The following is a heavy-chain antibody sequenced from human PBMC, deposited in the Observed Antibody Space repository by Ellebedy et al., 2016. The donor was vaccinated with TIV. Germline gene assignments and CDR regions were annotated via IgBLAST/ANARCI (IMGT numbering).Heavy chain of an antibody. Sequence: PGGSLRLSCAASGFTFNNYGMNWVRQAPGKGVEWVSAISGSGGSTYYADSVKGRFTISRDNSKNTLYLQLNSLRPEDTAVYHCAKVGNQYSSSWYMWYFDLWGRGTLVTVPS. J-gene: IGHJ2*01. D-gene: IGHD6-13*01. CDR2: ISGSGGST. V-gene: IGHV3-23*01. CDR1: GFTFNNYG. CDR3: AKVGNQYSSSWYMWYFDL.